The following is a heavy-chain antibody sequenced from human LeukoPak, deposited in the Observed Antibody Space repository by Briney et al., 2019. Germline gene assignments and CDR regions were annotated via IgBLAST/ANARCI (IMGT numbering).Heavy chain of an antibody. Sequence: GGSLRLSCAASGFTFDDYAMHWVRQAPGKGLEWVSLISWDGGSTYYADTVKGRFTISRDNSKNTVDLLVNSLRAEDTAVYYCARDPRRFSLGYYHSSHGYNGMDVWGQGTTVTVSS. J-gene: IGHJ6*02. CDR3: ARDPRRFSLGYYHSSHGYNGMDV. CDR2: ISWDGGST. CDR1: GFTFDDYA. D-gene: IGHD3-3*01. V-gene: IGHV3-43D*03.